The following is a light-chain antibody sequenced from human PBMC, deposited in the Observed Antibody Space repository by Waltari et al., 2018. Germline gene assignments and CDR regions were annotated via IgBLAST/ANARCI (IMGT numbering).Light chain of an antibody. Sequence: QSALTQPASVSASPGQSITISCKGTRIDLGSFNLVSWYQQHPGKAPKVMIYDVTKRPSGVSNRFSGSKSGYTASLTVSGLQAEDESDYYCCSYAGDSLWVFGGGTKLTVL. J-gene: IGLJ3*02. CDR2: DVT. CDR1: RIDLGSFNL. V-gene: IGLV2-23*02. CDR3: CSYAGDSLWV.